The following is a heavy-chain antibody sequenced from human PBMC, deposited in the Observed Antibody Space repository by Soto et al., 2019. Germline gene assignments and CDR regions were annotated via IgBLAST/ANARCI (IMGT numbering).Heavy chain of an antibody. CDR2: ISAYNGNT. V-gene: IGHV1-18*01. D-gene: IGHD6-13*01. CDR3: ARSPRRIAAAVIYDY. J-gene: IGHJ4*02. Sequence: ASVKVSCKASGYTFTSYGISWVRQAPGQGLEWMGWISAYNGNTNYAQKLQGRVTMTTDTSTSTAYMELRSLRSDDTAVYYCARSPRRIAAAVIYDYWGQGTLVTVSS. CDR1: GYTFTSYG.